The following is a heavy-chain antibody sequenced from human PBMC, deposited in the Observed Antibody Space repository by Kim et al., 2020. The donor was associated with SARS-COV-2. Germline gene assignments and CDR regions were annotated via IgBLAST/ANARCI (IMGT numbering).Heavy chain of an antibody. V-gene: IGHV4-34*01. CDR2: INHSGST. Sequence: SETLSLTCAVYGGSFSGYYWGWIRQPPGKGLEWIGEINHSGSTNYNPSLKSRVTISVDTSKNQFSLKLSSVTAADTAVYYRARELEVAFDIWGQGTMVTVSS. D-gene: IGHD1-1*01. CDR3: ARELEVAFDI. J-gene: IGHJ3*02. CDR1: GGSFSGYY.